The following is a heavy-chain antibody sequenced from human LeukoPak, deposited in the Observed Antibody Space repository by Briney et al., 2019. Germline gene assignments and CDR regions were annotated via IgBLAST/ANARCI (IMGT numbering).Heavy chain of an antibody. Sequence: SETLSLTCTVSGGSISSSTYYWGWIRQPPGRGLEWIGSIFYSGNTYYNPSLKSRVTISVDTSKKQFSLKLSSVTAADTAVYYCASINFGSGTYYLDYWGQGTLVTVFS. CDR1: GGSISSSTYY. D-gene: IGHD3-10*01. V-gene: IGHV4-39*01. CDR2: IFYSGNT. CDR3: ASINFGSGTYYLDY. J-gene: IGHJ4*02.